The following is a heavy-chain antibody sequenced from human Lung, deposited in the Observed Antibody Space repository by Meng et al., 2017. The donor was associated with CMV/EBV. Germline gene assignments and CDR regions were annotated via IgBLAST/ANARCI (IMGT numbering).Heavy chain of an antibody. Sequence: SVKVSCKASGGTFSSYAISWVRQAPGQGLEWMGGIIPILGIANYAQKFQGRVTITADKSTSTAYMGLSSLRSEDTAVYYCARDLNGGSPSGGWFDPWGQGTLVTVPS. J-gene: IGHJ5*02. CDR2: IIPILGIA. D-gene: IGHD2-8*01. CDR3: ARDLNGGSPSGGWFDP. CDR1: GGTFSSYA. V-gene: IGHV1-69*10.